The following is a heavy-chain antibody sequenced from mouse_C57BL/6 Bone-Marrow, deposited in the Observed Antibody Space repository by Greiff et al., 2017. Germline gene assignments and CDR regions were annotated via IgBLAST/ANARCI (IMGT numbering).Heavy chain of an antibody. CDR2: INPNNGGT. Sequence: VQLQQSGPELVKPGASVKMSCKASGYTFTDYNMHWVKQSHGKSLEWIGYINPNNGGTSYNQKFKGKATLTVNKSSSTAYMELRSLTSEDSAVYYCERRAIYYYGSSHFFYAMEYWGQGTSVTVSA. V-gene: IGHV1-22*01. J-gene: IGHJ4*01. CDR3: ERRAIYYYGSSHFFYAMEY. D-gene: IGHD1-1*01. CDR1: GYTFTDYN.